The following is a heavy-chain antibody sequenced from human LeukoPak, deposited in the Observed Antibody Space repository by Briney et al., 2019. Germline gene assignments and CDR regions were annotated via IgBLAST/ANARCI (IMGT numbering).Heavy chain of an antibody. Sequence: SETLSLTCTLSGDSITSSDHYWVWIRQSPGKGLEWTGSVSQSGNTYYRSSLKSRVTISVDTSKNQLSVKLNSVTAADTAVYYCVGDGDGYMIHWGQGTLVTVSS. J-gene: IGHJ4*02. CDR3: VGDGDGYMIH. V-gene: IGHV4-39*07. CDR2: VSQSGNT. CDR1: GDSITSSDHY. D-gene: IGHD5-18*01.